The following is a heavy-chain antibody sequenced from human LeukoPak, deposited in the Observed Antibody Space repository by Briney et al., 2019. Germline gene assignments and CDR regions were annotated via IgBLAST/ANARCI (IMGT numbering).Heavy chain of an antibody. CDR3: ARSRGGFDP. D-gene: IGHD6-19*01. Sequence: PSETLSLTCAVYGGSFSGYYWSWIRQPPGKGLEWIGEINHSGSTNYNPSLKSRVTISVDTSKNQFSLKLSSVTAADTAVYYCARSRGGFDPWGQGTLVTVSS. CDR1: GGSFSGYY. CDR2: INHSGST. J-gene: IGHJ5*02. V-gene: IGHV4-34*01.